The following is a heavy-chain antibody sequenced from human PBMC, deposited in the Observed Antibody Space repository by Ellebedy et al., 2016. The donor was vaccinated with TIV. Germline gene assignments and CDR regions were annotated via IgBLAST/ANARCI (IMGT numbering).Heavy chain of an antibody. CDR1: GFTVSSNY. Sequence: PGGSLRLSCAASGFTVSSNYMSWVRQAPGKGLEWVSVIYIGSTTHYADSVRGRFTISRDNSKNTLHLQMNSRRAEDTAVYFCASHHSSGWYFDYWGQGTLVTVSS. V-gene: IGHV3-53*01. J-gene: IGHJ4*02. D-gene: IGHD6-19*01. CDR2: IYIGSTT. CDR3: ASHHSSGWYFDY.